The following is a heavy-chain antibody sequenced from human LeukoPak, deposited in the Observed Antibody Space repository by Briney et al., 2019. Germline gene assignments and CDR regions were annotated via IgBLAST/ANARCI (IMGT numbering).Heavy chain of an antibody. Sequence: SETLSLTCTVSGGSISSYYWSWIRQPPGKGLEWIGYIYYSGSTNYNPSFKSRVTISVDTSKNQFSLKLSSVTAADTAMYYCARQSMVATGHWGQGTMITVSS. J-gene: IGHJ4*02. CDR2: IYYSGST. D-gene: IGHD5-12*01. V-gene: IGHV4-59*08. CDR3: ARQSMVATGH. CDR1: GGSISSYY.